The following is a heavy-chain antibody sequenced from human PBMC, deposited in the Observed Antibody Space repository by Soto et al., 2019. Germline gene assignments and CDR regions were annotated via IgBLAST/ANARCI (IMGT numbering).Heavy chain of an antibody. D-gene: IGHD1-1*01. CDR1: GYRFRSYY. CDR2: LNPANGRT. J-gene: IGHJ6*02. Sequence: ASVKVSFKASGYRFRSYYVHWVRQAPGQGLEWIAVLNPANGRTTYAETFHGRITITTDTSTSIVFMELSSLRSEDTAVYFCARDTSRRQIYHGMDVWGQGTTVTVSS. V-gene: IGHV1-46*01. CDR3: ARDTSRRQIYHGMDV.